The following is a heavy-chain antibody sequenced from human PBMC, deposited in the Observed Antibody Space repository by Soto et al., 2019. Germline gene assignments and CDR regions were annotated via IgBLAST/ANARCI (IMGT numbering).Heavy chain of an antibody. D-gene: IGHD6-25*01. CDR2: NSPYNGKT. J-gene: IGHJ4*02. V-gene: IGHV1-18*01. Sequence: VPVKVLCKASGYTFTNYGINWVRQAPGQGLEWMGWNSPYNGKTNYEEKVQDRVTMTTDTSTSTAYMELRSLRYNDTAIYYCARASGGYNDHCFDYWGRGTLVTVSS. CDR1: GYTFTNYG. CDR3: ARASGGYNDHCFDY.